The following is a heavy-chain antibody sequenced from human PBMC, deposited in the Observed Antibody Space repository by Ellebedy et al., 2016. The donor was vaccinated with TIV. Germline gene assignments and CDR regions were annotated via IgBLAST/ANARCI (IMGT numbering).Heavy chain of an antibody. D-gene: IGHD3-22*01. CDR1: GGSISSSDW. CDR3: TRNGYYCLDY. CDR2: IHHTGGT. J-gene: IGHJ4*02. Sequence: MPGGSLRLSCAVSGGSISSSDWWSWVRQPPGKGLEWSGEIHHTGGTNYNPSLKSRVTISVDTSKNQFSLELSSVTAADTAVYYCTRNGYYCLDYWGQGTLVTVSS. V-gene: IGHV4-4*02.